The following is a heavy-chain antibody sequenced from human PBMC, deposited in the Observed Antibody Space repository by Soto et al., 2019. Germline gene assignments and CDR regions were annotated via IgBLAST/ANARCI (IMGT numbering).Heavy chain of an antibody. J-gene: IGHJ4*02. CDR1: GGSVSSGSYY. CDR2: FYYSGST. CDR3: ARDLPADY. V-gene: IGHV4-61*01. Sequence: QVQLQESGPGLVKPSETLSLTCTVSGGSVSSGSYYWSWLRQPPGKTLEWIGYFYYSGSTNYNPSLNYNPPLXXXVXXSVDTSKNQFSLKLTSVTAADTAVYYCARDLPADYWGQGTLVTVSS.